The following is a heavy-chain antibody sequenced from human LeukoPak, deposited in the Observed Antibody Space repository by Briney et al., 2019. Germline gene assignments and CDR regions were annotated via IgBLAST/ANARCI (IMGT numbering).Heavy chain of an antibody. CDR3: ARTHSSTYHFDF. Sequence: RESGPALVKPTQTLTLTCSFSGFSLSTSGMCVSWIRLPPGKALEWLARIDWDDDKFYSTSLKTRLTISKDTSKNQVVLTMTSMDPVDTATYYCARTHSSTYHFDFWGQGTLVTVSS. CDR1: GFSLSTSGMC. CDR2: IDWDDDK. J-gene: IGHJ4*02. D-gene: IGHD2/OR15-2a*01. V-gene: IGHV2-70*17.